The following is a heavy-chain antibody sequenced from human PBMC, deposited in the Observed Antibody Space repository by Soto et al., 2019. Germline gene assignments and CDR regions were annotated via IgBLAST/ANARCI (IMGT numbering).Heavy chain of an antibody. Sequence: SETLSLTCTVSGGSVSSGSYYWSWIRQPPGKGLEWIGYIYYSGSTNYNPSLKSRVTISVDTSKNQFSLKLSSVTAADTAVYYCARVMAAAANDAFDIWGQGTMVTVSS. CDR2: IYYSGST. V-gene: IGHV4-61*01. CDR1: GGSVSSGSYY. D-gene: IGHD6-13*01. J-gene: IGHJ3*02. CDR3: ARVMAAAANDAFDI.